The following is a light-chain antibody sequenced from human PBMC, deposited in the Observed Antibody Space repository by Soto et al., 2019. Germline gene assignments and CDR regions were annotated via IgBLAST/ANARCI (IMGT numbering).Light chain of an antibody. CDR3: AAWDDSLSGPL. V-gene: IGLV1-44*01. CDR1: SSNIGTNT. J-gene: IGLJ3*02. CDR2: NNH. Sequence: QSVLTQPPSASGTPGQRVTISCSGSSSNIGTNTVNWYQQLPGTAPKLLLYNNHQRPSGVPDRFSGSKSGTSASLAISGLQSEDEADYYCAAWDDSLSGPLFGGGTKLTVL.